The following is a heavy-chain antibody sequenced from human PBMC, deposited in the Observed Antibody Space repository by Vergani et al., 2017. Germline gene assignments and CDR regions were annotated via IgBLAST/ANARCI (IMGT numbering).Heavy chain of an antibody. D-gene: IGHD3-10*01. J-gene: IGHJ3*02. CDR3: WRHVGGVGLLWFGEFYDAFDI. CDR2: IYPGDSDT. CDR1: GYSFTSYW. Sequence: EVQLVQSGAEVKKPGESLKISCKGSGYSFTSYWIGWVRQMPGKGLEWMGIIYPGDSDTRYSPFFRGQVTISADKSISTAYLQWSSLKASDTARYYCWRHVGGVGLLWFGEFYDAFDIWGQGTMVTVSS. V-gene: IGHV5-51*01.